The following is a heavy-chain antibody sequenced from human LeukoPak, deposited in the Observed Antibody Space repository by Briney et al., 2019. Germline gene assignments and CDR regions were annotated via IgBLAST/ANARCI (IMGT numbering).Heavy chain of an antibody. CDR1: GFSFSSHG. CDR2: INDGDNK. V-gene: IGHV3-30*18. CDR3: AKDPSSGWYRWSMDV. J-gene: IGHJ6*02. D-gene: IGHD6-19*01. Sequence: PGSSLRLSCEASGFSFSSHGMHWVRQAPGKGLEWLALINDGDNKDYADSVKGRFTISRDNSKNTLYLQMNSLTTEDTALYYCAKDPSSGWYRWSMDVWGQGTTVTVSS.